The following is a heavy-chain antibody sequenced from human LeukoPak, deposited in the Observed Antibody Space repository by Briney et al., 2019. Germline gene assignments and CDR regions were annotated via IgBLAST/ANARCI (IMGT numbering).Heavy chain of an antibody. J-gene: IGHJ4*02. V-gene: IGHV3-23*01. Sequence: GGSLRLSCAASGFTFANYGMIWVRQAPGKGLEWVSGLSATGLSTYYADSVKGRFTISRDNSKNTLFLQMDGLRAEDTAIYYCAKRTSTETTPDYWGQGALVTVSS. CDR1: GFTFANYG. CDR2: LSATGLST. D-gene: IGHD4-17*01. CDR3: AKRTSTETTPDY.